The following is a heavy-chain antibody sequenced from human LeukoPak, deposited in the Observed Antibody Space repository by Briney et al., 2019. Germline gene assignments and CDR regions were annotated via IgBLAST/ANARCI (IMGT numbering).Heavy chain of an antibody. D-gene: IGHD5-12*01. CDR1: GFTFSSYW. CDR3: IRTLIVATSPYMDV. J-gene: IGHJ6*03. Sequence: GGSLRLSCAASGFTFSSYWMHWVRQAPGKGLVWVSRVNSDGTGITYADSVEGRFTISRDNAKNTLYLQMNSLRAEDTAIYYCIRTLIVATSPYMDVWGKGTTVTVSS. CDR2: VNSDGTGI. V-gene: IGHV3-74*01.